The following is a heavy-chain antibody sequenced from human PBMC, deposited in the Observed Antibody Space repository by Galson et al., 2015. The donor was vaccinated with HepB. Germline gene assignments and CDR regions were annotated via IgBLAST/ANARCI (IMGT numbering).Heavy chain of an antibody. Sequence: SLRLSCAASGFTFSDYYMSWIRQAPGKGLEWVSYISSNSIHTNYADSLKGRITISRDSAKNSLYLQMNSLRAADTAVYYCARGAYDYVWGSYRYGPFDHWGQGTLVTVSS. D-gene: IGHD3-16*02. CDR2: ISSNSIHT. J-gene: IGHJ4*02. CDR3: ARGAYDYVWGSYRYGPFDH. V-gene: IGHV3-11*03. CDR1: GFTFSDYY.